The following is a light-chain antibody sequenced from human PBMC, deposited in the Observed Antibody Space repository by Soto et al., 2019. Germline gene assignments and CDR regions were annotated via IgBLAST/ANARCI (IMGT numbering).Light chain of an antibody. Sequence: DIQMTQSPSSLSASIGDRVTITCRASQSISTYLNWYQQRPGKAPNLLISAASSLQSGVPSRFSGSGSGTDFTLTISSLHPEDFATYFCQQSHSTPRTFGQGTKVDVK. J-gene: IGKJ1*01. V-gene: IGKV1-39*01. CDR1: QSISTY. CDR3: QQSHSTPRT. CDR2: AAS.